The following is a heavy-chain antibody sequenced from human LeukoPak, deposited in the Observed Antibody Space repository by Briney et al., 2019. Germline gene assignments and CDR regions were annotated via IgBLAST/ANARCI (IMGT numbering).Heavy chain of an antibody. V-gene: IGHV3-23*01. CDR1: GFTFSSYT. CDR3: ARDKIVGATHFDY. CDR2: ISGSGGST. Sequence: GGSLRLSCAASGFTFSSYTMSWVRQAPGKGLEWVSAISGSGGSTYYADSVKGRFTISRDNAKNSLYLQMNSLRAEDTAVYYCARDKIVGATHFDYWGQGALVTVSS. J-gene: IGHJ4*02. D-gene: IGHD1-26*01.